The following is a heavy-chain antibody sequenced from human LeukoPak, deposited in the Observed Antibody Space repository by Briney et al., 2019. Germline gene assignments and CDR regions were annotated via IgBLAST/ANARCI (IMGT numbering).Heavy chain of an antibody. CDR2: TFYSGST. Sequence: SETLSLTCTVSGDSISSSSYYWEWIRQTPGKGLEWIGSTFYSGSTYYNPSLKSRVTISVDTSKKQFSLKLSSVTAADTAVYYCARHVGFITMVRGVINNNWFDPWGQGTLVTVSS. J-gene: IGHJ5*02. D-gene: IGHD3-10*01. V-gene: IGHV4-39*01. CDR3: ARHVGFITMVRGVINNNWFDP. CDR1: GDSISSSSYY.